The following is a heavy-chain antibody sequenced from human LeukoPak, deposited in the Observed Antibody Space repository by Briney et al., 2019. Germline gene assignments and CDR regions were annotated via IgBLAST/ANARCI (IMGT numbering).Heavy chain of an antibody. J-gene: IGHJ5*02. CDR3: ARHGALCTGGSCTRFDP. V-gene: IGHV4-39*01. CDR1: GGSISSSNYY. CDR2: IYYSGST. D-gene: IGHD2-15*01. Sequence: SETLSLTCTVSGGSISSSNYYWGWIRQPPGKGLEWIGTIYYSGSTYYNSSLKSRVTISVDTSKSHFSLKLSSVTATDTAMYYCARHGALCTGGSCTRFDPWGQGTLVTVSS.